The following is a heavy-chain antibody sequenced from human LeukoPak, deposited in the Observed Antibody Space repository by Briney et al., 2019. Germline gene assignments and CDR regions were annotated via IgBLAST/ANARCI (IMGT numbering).Heavy chain of an antibody. V-gene: IGHV4-39*01. CDR2: IYYSGST. CDR3: ARHSPRERGFGKMATTQNYYYYGMDV. D-gene: IGHD3-10*01. Sequence: SETLSLTCTVSGGSISSSSYYWGWIRQPPGKGLEWIGSIYYSGSTYYNPSLKSRVTISEDTSKNQFSLKLSSVTAADTAVYYCARHSPRERGFGKMATTQNYYYYGMDVWGQGTTVTVSS. CDR1: GGSISSSSYY. J-gene: IGHJ6*02.